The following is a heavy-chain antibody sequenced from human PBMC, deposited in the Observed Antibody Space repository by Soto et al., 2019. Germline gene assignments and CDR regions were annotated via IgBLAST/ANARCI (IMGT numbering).Heavy chain of an antibody. CDR1: GHSFTSYW. D-gene: IGHD3-22*01. J-gene: IGHJ4*02. CDR2: IYPGDSDT. V-gene: IGHV5-51*01. CDR3: ARPNYYDSSGYRPSAFDY. Sequence: GESLKISCKGSGHSFTSYWIGWVRQMPGKGLEWMGIIYPGDSDTRYSPSFQGQVTISADKSISTAYLQWSSLKASDTAMYYCARPNYYDSSGYRPSAFDYWGQGTLVTVSS.